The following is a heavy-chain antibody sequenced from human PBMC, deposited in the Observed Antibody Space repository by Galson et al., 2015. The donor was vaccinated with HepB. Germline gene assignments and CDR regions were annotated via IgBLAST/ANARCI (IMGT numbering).Heavy chain of an antibody. CDR1: GYSFTSYW. J-gene: IGHJ3*02. CDR3: ARMGGDIVAVPAAIGLAAAGGGGAFDI. Sequence: QSGAEVKKPGESLKISCKGSGYSFTSYWIGWVRQMPGKGLEWMGIIYPGDSDTRYSPSFQGQVTISADKSISTAYLQWSSLKASDTAMYYCARMGGDIVAVPAAIGLAAAGGGGAFDIWGQGTMVTVSS. D-gene: IGHD2-2*02. V-gene: IGHV5-51*01. CDR2: IYPGDSDT.